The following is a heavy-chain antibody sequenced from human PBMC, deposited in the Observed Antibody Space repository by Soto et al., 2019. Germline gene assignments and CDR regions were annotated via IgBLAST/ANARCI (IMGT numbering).Heavy chain of an antibody. V-gene: IGHV1-3*05. CDR3: ARSIVVVTALDY. Sequence: QVQLVQSGAEEKKPGASVKVSCKASGYTFTSYAMHWVRQAPVQRLGWMGWINAGNGNTKYSQKFQGRVTITRDTSASTAYMGLSSLRSEDTAVYYCARSIVVVTALDYWGQGTLVTVSS. CDR2: INAGNGNT. CDR1: GYTFTSYA. D-gene: IGHD2-21*02. J-gene: IGHJ4*02.